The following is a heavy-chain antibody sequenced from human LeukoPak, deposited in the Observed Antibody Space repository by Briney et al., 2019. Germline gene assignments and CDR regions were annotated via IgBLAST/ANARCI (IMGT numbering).Heavy chain of an antibody. CDR3: VRDRTTNTYDS. CDR2: ISSRGGTI. V-gene: IGHV3-48*03. J-gene: IGHJ4*02. Sequence: GGSLRLSCAASGFTFNNYEMDWVRQAPGKGLEWISYISSRGGTIHYADSVKGRFTISRDNTKNSLYLQMNSLRAEDTALYYCVRDRTTNTYDSWGRGTLVTVSS. D-gene: IGHD1-14*01. CDR1: GFTFNNYE.